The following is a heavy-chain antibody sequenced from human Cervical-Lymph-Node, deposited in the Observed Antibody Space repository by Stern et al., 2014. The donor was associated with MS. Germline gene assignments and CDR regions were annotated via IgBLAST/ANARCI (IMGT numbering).Heavy chain of an antibody. Sequence: QVTLKESGPTLVKPTQTLTLTCTFSGFSLRSSGVGVGWIRQPPGKALEWLAVIYWDDDKRYSPSLKSRLTITKDTSKNQVVLTMTNMDPVDTATYYCVHIDGAKVSDYWGQGTLVTVS. D-gene: IGHD4-17*01. CDR2: IYWDDDK. J-gene: IGHJ4*02. CDR3: VHIDGAKVSDY. V-gene: IGHV2-5*02. CDR1: GFSLRSSGVG.